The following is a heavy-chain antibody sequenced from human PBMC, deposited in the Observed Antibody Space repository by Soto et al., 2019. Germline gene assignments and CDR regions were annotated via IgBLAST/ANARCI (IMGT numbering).Heavy chain of an antibody. CDR2: ISSSGTV. CDR1: GGSIRDYF. V-gene: IGHV4-59*01. D-gene: IGHD3-22*01. CDR3: ARDGSDSSGLVGAFDI. J-gene: IGHJ3*02. Sequence: SETLSLTCSVSGGSIRDYFWTWIRQSPGRGLEWIGYISSSGTVKYNSSLKSRVTISLDRSRNQFSLKLSSVTAADTAVYFCARDGSDSSGLVGAFDIWGQGTMVTVSS.